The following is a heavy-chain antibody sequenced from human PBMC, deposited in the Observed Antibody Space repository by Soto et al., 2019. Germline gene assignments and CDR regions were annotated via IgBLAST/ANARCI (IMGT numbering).Heavy chain of an antibody. J-gene: IGHJ4*02. D-gene: IGHD2-21*02. Sequence: GGSLRLSCVASGFTFSNFGLNWVRQAPGKGLEWVSSISSSDKYIYYADSVKGRFTISRDNAKNSLSLQMNSLRADDTTVYYCARVFCRGDCYSPLDYWGQGTLVTVSS. V-gene: IGHV3-21*01. CDR2: ISSSDKYI. CDR3: ARVFCRGDCYSPLDY. CDR1: GFTFSNFG.